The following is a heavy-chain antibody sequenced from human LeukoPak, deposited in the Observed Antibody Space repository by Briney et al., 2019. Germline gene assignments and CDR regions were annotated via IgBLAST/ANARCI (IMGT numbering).Heavy chain of an antibody. CDR1: GFSVSSSY. J-gene: IGHJ3*01. V-gene: IGHV3-23*01. D-gene: IGHD1-26*01. CDR2: ISGSGDTT. CDR3: AKAFQRGWERDAFAF. Sequence: PGGSLRLSCAASGFSVSSSYMSWVRQAPGKGLEWVSLISGSGDTTNYADSVKGRFTISRDNSKNTLYLQMNSLGADDTAVYYCAKAFQRGWERDAFAFWGQGTLATVSS.